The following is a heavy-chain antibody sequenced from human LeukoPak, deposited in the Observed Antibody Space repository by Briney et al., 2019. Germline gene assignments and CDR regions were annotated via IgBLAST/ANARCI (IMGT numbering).Heavy chain of an antibody. CDR1: GYSFATYW. D-gene: IGHD5/OR15-5a*01. Sequence: GESLKISWKGSGYSFATYWIAWVRQMPGKGLEWMGIIYPGDSDTRYSPSFQGPVTTSADKSISTAYLQWSSLKASDTAMYYCTRRMVSTEELDYWGQGTLVTVSS. CDR2: IYPGDSDT. V-gene: IGHV5-51*01. CDR3: TRRMVSTEELDY. J-gene: IGHJ4*02.